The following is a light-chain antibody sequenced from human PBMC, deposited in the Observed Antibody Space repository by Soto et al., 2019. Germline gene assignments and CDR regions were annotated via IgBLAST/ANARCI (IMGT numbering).Light chain of an antibody. CDR3: QQYGSSPSSA. V-gene: IGKV3-20*01. Sequence: EIVLTQSPGTLSLSPGERATLSCRASQSVSSSYLAWYQQKPGQAPRLLIYGASSRATGIPDRFSGSGSGTDFTLTISRLEPEDFGVYYCQQYGSSPSSAFGGGTKVEIK. J-gene: IGKJ4*01. CDR2: GAS. CDR1: QSVSSSY.